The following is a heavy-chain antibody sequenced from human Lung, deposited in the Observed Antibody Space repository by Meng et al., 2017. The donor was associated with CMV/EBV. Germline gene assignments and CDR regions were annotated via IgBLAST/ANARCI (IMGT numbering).Heavy chain of an antibody. J-gene: IGHJ4*02. CDR1: GFIFSNYA. CDR3: AKKGGDGALHYFDY. V-gene: IGHV3-23*01. D-gene: IGHD3-16*01. Sequence: LSLTXAASGFIFSNYAMSWVRQAPGKGLEWISFMSGSGSMMFYVDSVRGRFTISRDSSKNTLYLQMNSLRAEDTAVYYCAKKGGDGALHYFDYWGQGKXVNGAS. CDR2: MSGSGSMM.